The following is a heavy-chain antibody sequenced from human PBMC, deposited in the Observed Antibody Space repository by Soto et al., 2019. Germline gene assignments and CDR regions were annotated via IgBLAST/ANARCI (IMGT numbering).Heavy chain of an antibody. V-gene: IGHV3-33*01. J-gene: IGHJ4*02. D-gene: IGHD3-3*01. CDR2: IWYDGSNK. CDR1: GFTFSSYG. CDR3: AGEGRSGYYTSQWDY. Sequence: QVQLVESGGGVVQPGRSLRLSCAASGFTFSSYGMHWVRQAPGKGLEWVAVIWYDGSNKYYADSVKGRFTISRDNSKNTLYLQMNSLRAEDTAVYYCAGEGRSGYYTSQWDYGGQVTLVTVSS.